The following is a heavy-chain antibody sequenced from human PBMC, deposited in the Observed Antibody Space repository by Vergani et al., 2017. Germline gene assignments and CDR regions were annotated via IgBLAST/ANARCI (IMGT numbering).Heavy chain of an antibody. CDR2: INHSGST. Sequence: QVQLQQWGAGLLKPSETLSLTCAVYGGSFSGYYWSWIRQPPGKGLEWIGEINHSGSTNYNPSLKGRVTISVDTSKNQFSLKLSSVTAADTAVYYCARGRYPEYGGQGTLGTVSA. CDR1: GGSFSGYY. CDR3: ARGRYPEY. D-gene: IGHD1-14*01. J-gene: IGHJ4*02. V-gene: IGHV4-34*01.